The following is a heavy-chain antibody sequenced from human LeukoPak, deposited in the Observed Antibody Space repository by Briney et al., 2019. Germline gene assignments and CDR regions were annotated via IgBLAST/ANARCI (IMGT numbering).Heavy chain of an antibody. CDR2: IRYDGSNK. J-gene: IGHJ6*03. CDR1: GFTFSSYG. D-gene: IGHD4-17*01. V-gene: IGHV3-30*02. CDR3: AKDKNDCGDYYYMDV. Sequence: PGGSLRLSCAASGFTFSSYGMHWVRQAPGKGLEWVAFIRYDGSNKYYADSVKGRFTISRDNSKNTLYLQMNSLRAEDTAVYYCAKDKNDCGDYYYMDVWGKGTTVTVSS.